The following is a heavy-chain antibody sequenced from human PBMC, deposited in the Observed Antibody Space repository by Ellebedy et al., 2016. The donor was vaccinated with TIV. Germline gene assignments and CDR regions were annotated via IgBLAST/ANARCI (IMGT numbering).Heavy chain of an antibody. V-gene: IGHV3-9*01. CDR3: VASGSYYGGFAY. J-gene: IGHJ4*02. Sequence: PGGSLRLSCVGSGFRFDEYVLHWVRQITGKGLEWVSGISWNTGTIGYADSVKGSFTISRDNARNSLYLQMVSLRTADTALYYCVASGSYYGGFAYWGRGALVTVSS. CDR1: GFRFDEYV. CDR2: ISWNTGTI. D-gene: IGHD1-26*01.